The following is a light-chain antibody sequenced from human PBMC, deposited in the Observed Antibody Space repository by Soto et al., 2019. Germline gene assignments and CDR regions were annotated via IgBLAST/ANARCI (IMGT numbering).Light chain of an antibody. CDR2: SNN. Sequence: QCVLTQPPSASGTPGQRVTISCSGSSSNIGRNTVNWYQQLPGAAPKLLIYSNNHRPSGVPDRFSGSKSGTSASLAISGLQSEDEADYYCAARDDSLNGWVFGGGTKLTVL. CDR1: SSNIGRNT. J-gene: IGLJ3*02. V-gene: IGLV1-44*01. CDR3: AARDDSLNGWV.